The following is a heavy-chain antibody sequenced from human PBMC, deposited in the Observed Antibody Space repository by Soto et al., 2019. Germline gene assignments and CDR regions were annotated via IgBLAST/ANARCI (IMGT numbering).Heavy chain of an antibody. CDR2: ISYDGSNK. CDR1: GFTFSSYG. V-gene: IGHV3-30*18. J-gene: IGHJ6*02. D-gene: IGHD1-26*01. Sequence: HPGGSLRLSCAASGFTFSSYGMHWVRQAPGKGLEWVAVISYDGSNKYYADSVKGRFTISRDNSKNTLYLQMNSLRAEDTAVYYCAKPIVGATIHYGMDVWGQGTTVTVSS. CDR3: AKPIVGATIHYGMDV.